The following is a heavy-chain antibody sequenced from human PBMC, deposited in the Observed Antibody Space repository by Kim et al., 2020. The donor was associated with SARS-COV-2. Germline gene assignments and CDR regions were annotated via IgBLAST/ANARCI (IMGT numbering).Heavy chain of an antibody. D-gene: IGHD3-9*01. CDR3: AREDILTGSPYGMDV. Sequence: GGSLRLSCAASGFTFSSYAMHWVRQAPGKGLEYVSAISSNGGSTYYANSVKGRFTISRDNSKNTLYLQMGSLRAEDMAVYYCAREDILTGSPYGMDVWGQGTTVTVSS. CDR1: GFTFSSYA. J-gene: IGHJ6*02. CDR2: ISSNGGST. V-gene: IGHV3-64*01.